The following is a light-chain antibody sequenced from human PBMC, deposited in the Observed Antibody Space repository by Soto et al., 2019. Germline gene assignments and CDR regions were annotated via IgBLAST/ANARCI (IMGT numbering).Light chain of an antibody. Sequence: EVVMTQSPATLSVPPGDRATLSCRASESVRSGLAWYQQKPGQAPRLLIYGGSIRAADVPDRFSGSGSGTEFTLTISTLQSEDFAVYYCQQYNDWPTITFGQGTRL. V-gene: IGKV3-15*01. J-gene: IGKJ5*01. CDR3: QQYNDWPTIT. CDR2: GGS. CDR1: ESVRSG.